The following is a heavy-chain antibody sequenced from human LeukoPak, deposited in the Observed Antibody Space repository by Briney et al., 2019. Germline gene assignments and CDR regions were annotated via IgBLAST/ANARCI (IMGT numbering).Heavy chain of an antibody. CDR1: GFTFKNVW. CDR2: IKSITSGGTT. J-gene: IGHJ4*02. D-gene: IGHD2-15*01. Sequence: TGGSLRLSWAASGFTFKNVWMNWVRQAPGKGLEWVGRIKSITSGGTTDYTAPVKGRFTVSRDDSKNTLYLQMNSLKTEETAVYYCNTGYCSSSSCHRSLYFDYWGQGTLVTVSS. CDR3: NTGYCSSSSCHRSLYFDY. V-gene: IGHV3-15*01.